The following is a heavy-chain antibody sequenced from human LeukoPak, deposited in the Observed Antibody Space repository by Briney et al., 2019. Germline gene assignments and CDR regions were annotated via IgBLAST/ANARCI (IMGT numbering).Heavy chain of an antibody. CDR2: IYPNSGGT. J-gene: IGHJ4*02. CDR3: ARARYGSGSYYTY. D-gene: IGHD3-10*01. Sequence: ASVKAFCKASGYTFTGYYMHWVRQVPGQGLEWLGWIYPNSGGTKYAQKFQGRVTMTRDTSISTAYMELSRLRSDDTAVYYCARARYGSGSYYTYWGQGTLVTVSS. CDR1: GYTFTGYY. V-gene: IGHV1-2*02.